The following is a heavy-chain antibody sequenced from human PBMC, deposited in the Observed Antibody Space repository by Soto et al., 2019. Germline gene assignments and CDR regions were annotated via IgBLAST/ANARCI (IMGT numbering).Heavy chain of an antibody. D-gene: IGHD3-9*01. V-gene: IGHV3-7*05. CDR1: GFTFSSYW. CDR3: ARDRAEDILTGYYEGPDAFDI. CDR2: IKQDGSEK. J-gene: IGHJ3*02. Sequence: PGGSLRLSCAASGFTFSSYWMSWVRQAPGKGLEWVANIKQDGSEKYYVDSVKGRFTISRDNAKNSLYLQMNSLRAEDTAVYYCARDRAEDILTGYYEGPDAFDIWGQGTMVTVS.